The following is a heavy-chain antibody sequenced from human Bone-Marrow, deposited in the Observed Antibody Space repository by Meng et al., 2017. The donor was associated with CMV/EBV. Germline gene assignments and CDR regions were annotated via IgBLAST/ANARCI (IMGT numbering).Heavy chain of an antibody. Sequence: GESLKISCAAPGFIFSHYYMTWIRQAPGKGLEWVSHISGSGSTIYYADSVKGRFTISRDNAKKSLYLQMNSLRAEDTAVYYCTRAGYYDSSGTSVDYWGQGTLVTVSS. J-gene: IGHJ4*02. CDR1: GFIFSHYY. V-gene: IGHV3-11*01. CDR3: TRAGYYDSSGTSVDY. CDR2: ISGSGSTI. D-gene: IGHD3-22*01.